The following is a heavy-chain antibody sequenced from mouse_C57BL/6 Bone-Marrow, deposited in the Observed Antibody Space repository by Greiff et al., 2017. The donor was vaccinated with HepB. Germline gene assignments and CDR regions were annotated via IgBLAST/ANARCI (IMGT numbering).Heavy chain of an antibody. J-gene: IGHJ1*03. CDR1: GYSITSGYY. Sequence: EVKLQESGPGLVKPSQSLSLTCSVTGYSITSGYYWNWIRQFPGNKLEWMGYISYDGSNNYNPSLKNRISITRDTSKNQFFLKLNSVTTEDTATYYCARDQKWYFDVWGTGTTVTVSS. V-gene: IGHV3-6*01. CDR2: ISYDGSN. CDR3: ARDQKWYFDV.